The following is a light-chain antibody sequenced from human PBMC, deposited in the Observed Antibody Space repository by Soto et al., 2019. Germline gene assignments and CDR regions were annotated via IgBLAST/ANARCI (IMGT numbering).Light chain of an antibody. CDR2: TAS. J-gene: IGKJ5*01. CDR3: QQSGGSPIT. Sequence: DIQMTQSPSSLSASVGDRVTITCRASQIISGYLHWYQQKPGKAPKLLIYTASTLQSGVSSRFSGRGSGTDFTLTISSLQAEDSATYDCQQSGGSPITFGQGTRLEIK. CDR1: QIISGY. V-gene: IGKV1-39*01.